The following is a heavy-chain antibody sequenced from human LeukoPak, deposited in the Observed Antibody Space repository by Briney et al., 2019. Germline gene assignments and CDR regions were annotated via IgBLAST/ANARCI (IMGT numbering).Heavy chain of an antibody. CDR3: ARGMQLWSLTPDY. J-gene: IGHJ4*02. CDR2: ISSSSYI. Sequence: PGGSLRLSCAASGFTFSSYSMNWVRQAPGKGLEWVSSISSSSYIYYADSVKGRFTISRDNAKNSLYLQMNSLRAEDTAVYYCARGMQLWSLTPDYWGQGTLVTVSS. CDR1: GFTFSSYS. D-gene: IGHD5-18*01. V-gene: IGHV3-21*01.